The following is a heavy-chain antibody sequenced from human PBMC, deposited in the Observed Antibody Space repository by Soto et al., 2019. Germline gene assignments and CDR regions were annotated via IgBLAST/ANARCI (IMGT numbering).Heavy chain of an antibody. CDR1: GYTFTNSY. V-gene: IGHV1-46*01. Sequence: QVQLVQSGAEVKKPGASVKVSCKASGYTFTNSYIHWVRQAPGQGLEWMALLNPNGGSTNYAQNFQGRVTVTRDTSTSTVYMELTSLTSEETAVYYCARNLAAGDYWGQGTLVTVSS. CDR2: LNPNGGST. CDR3: ARNLAAGDY. J-gene: IGHJ4*02. D-gene: IGHD6-13*01.